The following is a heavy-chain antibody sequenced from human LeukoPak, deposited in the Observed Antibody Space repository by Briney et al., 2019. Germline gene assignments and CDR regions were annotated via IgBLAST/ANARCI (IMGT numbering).Heavy chain of an antibody. D-gene: IGHD3-10*01. Sequence: TGGSLRLSCAASGFIFSSYGMHWVRQAPGKGLEWVAVIWYDGSNKYYADSVKGRFTISRDNSKNTLYLQMNSLRAEDTAVYYCASLPFYGSGSYNFDYWGQGTLVTVSS. CDR3: ASLPFYGSGSYNFDY. CDR1: GFIFSSYG. V-gene: IGHV3-33*01. J-gene: IGHJ4*02. CDR2: IWYDGSNK.